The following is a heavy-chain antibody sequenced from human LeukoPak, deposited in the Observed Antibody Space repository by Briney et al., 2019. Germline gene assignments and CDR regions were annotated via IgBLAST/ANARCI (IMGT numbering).Heavy chain of an antibody. CDR2: ISSSSSYI. J-gene: IGHJ6*02. V-gene: IGHV3-21*01. Sequence: GGSLRLSCAASGFTFSSYSMNWVRQAPGKGLEWVSSISSSSSYIYYADSVKGRFTISRDNAKNSLYLQMNSLRAEDTAVYYCARDRTTRRGLMDYGMDVWGQGTTVTVSS. CDR3: ARDRTTRRGLMDYGMDV. CDR1: GFTFSSYS. D-gene: IGHD2/OR15-2a*01.